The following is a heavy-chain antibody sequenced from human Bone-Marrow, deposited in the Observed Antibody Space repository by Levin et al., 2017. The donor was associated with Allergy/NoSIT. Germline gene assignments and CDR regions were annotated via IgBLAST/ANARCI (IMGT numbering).Heavy chain of an antibody. J-gene: IGHJ4*02. CDR1: GFTVSSNY. V-gene: IGHV3-66*01. D-gene: IGHD4-17*01. Sequence: GGSLRLSCAASGFTVSSNYMSWVRQAPGKGLEWVSVIYSGGSTYYADSVKGRFTISRDNSKNTLYLQMNSLRAEDTAVYYCAKRNDYGDYVDYWGQGTLVTVSS. CDR2: IYSGGST. CDR3: AKRNDYGDYVDY.